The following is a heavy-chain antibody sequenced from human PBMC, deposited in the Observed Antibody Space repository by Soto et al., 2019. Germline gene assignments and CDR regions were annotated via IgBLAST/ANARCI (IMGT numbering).Heavy chain of an antibody. CDR1: GYSFHTYA. CDR2: ISGYNGNT. V-gene: IGHV1-18*01. J-gene: IGHJ6*02. Sequence: QVQLVQSGAEVKKPGASVNVSCKASGYSFHTYAISWVRQAPGQGLEWVGWISGYNGNTNYAQKFQGRVHLTRDTSTKTAFMELRSLTGDETAGYYCAREYGMDVWGQGTTVTVSS. CDR3: AREYGMDV.